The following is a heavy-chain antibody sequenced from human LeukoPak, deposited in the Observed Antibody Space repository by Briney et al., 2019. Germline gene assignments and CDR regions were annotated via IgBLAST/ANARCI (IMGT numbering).Heavy chain of an antibody. CDR2: INPNSGGT. J-gene: IGHJ6*03. V-gene: IGHV1-2*02. D-gene: IGHD1-26*01. CDR1: GYTFTGNY. CDR3: ARVSGSPLYYYYYYMDV. Sequence: GASVNVSCKASGYTFTGNYMHWVRQATGQGLERMGWINPNSGGTNYAQKFQGRVTMTRDTSISTAYMELSSLRSEDTAVYYCARVSGSPLYYYYYYMDVWGKGTTVTVSS.